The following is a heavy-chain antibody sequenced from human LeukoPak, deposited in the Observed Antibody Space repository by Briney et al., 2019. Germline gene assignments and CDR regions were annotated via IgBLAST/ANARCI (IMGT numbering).Heavy chain of an antibody. Sequence: PGGSLRLSCAASGFTFSTYSMNWVRQAPGKGLEWVSYISNSSSTIYYADSVKGRFTISRDNAKNSLYLQMNSLRAEDTAVYYCARNFHRRLYDSSGYYPYWGQGTLVTVSS. CDR1: GFTFSTYS. J-gene: IGHJ4*02. D-gene: IGHD3-22*01. CDR3: ARNFHRRLYDSSGYYPY. CDR2: ISNSSSTI. V-gene: IGHV3-48*01.